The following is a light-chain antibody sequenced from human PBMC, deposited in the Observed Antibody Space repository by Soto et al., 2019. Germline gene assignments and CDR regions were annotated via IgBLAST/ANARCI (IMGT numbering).Light chain of an antibody. CDR3: QQSANWPRT. CDR1: QSVSSY. Sequence: EILLTQSPATLSLSPGERATLSCRASQSVSSYLAWYAQKPGQAPRLLIYDASNRATAIPARFSGSGSGTDCTLTISSLEPEDFAVYYCQQSANWPRTFGQGTKVDIK. J-gene: IGKJ1*01. CDR2: DAS. V-gene: IGKV3-11*01.